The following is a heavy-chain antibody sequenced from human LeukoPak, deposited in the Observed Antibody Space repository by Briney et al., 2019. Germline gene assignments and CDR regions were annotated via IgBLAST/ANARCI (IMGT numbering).Heavy chain of an antibody. CDR2: IKSKTDGGTT. CDR3: TTALTPRRQHSSSSHYFDY. CDR1: GFTFSSYS. J-gene: IGHJ4*02. V-gene: IGHV3-15*01. Sequence: GGSLRLSCAASGFTFSSYSMNWVSQAPGKGLEWVGRIKSKTDGGTTDYAAPVKGRFTISRDDSKNTLYLQMNSLKTEDTAVYYCTTALTPRRQHSSSSHYFDYWGQGTLVTVSS. D-gene: IGHD6-13*01.